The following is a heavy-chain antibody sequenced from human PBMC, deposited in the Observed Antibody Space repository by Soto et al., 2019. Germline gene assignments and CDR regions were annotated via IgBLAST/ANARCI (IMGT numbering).Heavy chain of an antibody. D-gene: IGHD3-16*01. CDR2: ISMSSTTL. CDR1: GFSFSRYA. CDR3: ARDAIGDATNWFDS. Sequence: GGSLRLSCAASGFSFSRYAMSWVRQAPGKGLEWISYISMSSTTLFYADSVKGRFTISRDNAQKSLFLEMNSLRDDDTAMYFCARDAIGDATNWFDSWGQGTLVTVSS. V-gene: IGHV3-48*02. J-gene: IGHJ5*01.